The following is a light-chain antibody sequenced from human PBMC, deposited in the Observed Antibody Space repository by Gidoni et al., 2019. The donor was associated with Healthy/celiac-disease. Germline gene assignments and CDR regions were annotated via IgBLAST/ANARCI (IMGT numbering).Light chain of an antibody. CDR3: QQYYSTPWT. V-gene: IGKV4-1*01. Sequence: DIVMTQSPDSLAVSLGERATINCKSSQSVLYSSNNKKYLAWYQQKPGQPPKLLIYWASTRESGVPDRFSGSGSGTDFTPTISSLQAGDVAVYYCQQYYSTPWTFGQGTKVEIK. J-gene: IGKJ1*01. CDR1: QSVLYSSNNKKY. CDR2: WAS.